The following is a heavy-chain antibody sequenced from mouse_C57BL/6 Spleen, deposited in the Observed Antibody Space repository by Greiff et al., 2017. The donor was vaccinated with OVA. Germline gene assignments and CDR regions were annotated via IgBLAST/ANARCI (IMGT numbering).Heavy chain of an antibody. CDR1: GYTFTSYT. Sequence: QVQLKESGAELARPGASVKMSCKASGYTFTSYTMHWVKQRPGQGLEWIGYINPSSGYTKYNQKFKDKATLTADKSSSTAYMQLSSLTSEDSAVYYCAREGSSGYGDYWGQGTTLTVSS. D-gene: IGHD3-2*02. J-gene: IGHJ2*01. CDR2: INPSSGYT. V-gene: IGHV1-4*01. CDR3: AREGSSGYGDY.